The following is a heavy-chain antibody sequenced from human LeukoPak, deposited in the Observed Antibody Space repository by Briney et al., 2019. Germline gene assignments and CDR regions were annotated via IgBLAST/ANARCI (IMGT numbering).Heavy chain of an antibody. CDR3: ARDGDYYGSGSPIRGFDP. V-gene: IGHV1-18*04. CDR2: ISAYNGNT. D-gene: IGHD3-10*01. J-gene: IGHJ5*02. Sequence: GASVNVSCKASGYTFTSYGISWVRQAPGQGVEWMGWISAYNGNTNYAQKLQGRVTMTTDTSTSTAYMELRSLRSDDTAVYYCARDGDYYGSGSPIRGFDPWGQGTLVTVSS. CDR1: GYTFTSYG.